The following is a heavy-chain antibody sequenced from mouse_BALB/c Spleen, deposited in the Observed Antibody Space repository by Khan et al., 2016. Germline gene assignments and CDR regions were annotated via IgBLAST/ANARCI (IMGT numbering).Heavy chain of an antibody. CDR2: INPSTGYT. CDR3: ANHGSSSAWLTY. Sequence: QVRLQQSGAELAKPGASVKMSCKASGYTFTSYWMHWVKQRPGKGLEWIGYINPSTGYTEYNQKFKDKATLTADKSSSTAYMQLSSLTSEDSAVYYCANHGSSSAWLTYWGQGTLVTVSA. J-gene: IGHJ3*01. CDR1: GYTFTSYW. V-gene: IGHV1-7*01. D-gene: IGHD1-1*01.